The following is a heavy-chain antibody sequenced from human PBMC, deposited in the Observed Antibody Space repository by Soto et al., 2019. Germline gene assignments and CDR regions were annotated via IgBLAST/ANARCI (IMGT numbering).Heavy chain of an antibody. CDR1: GFTFSSYA. CDR3: ARPIPGSSRFFDY. CDR2: ISYDGSNK. Sequence: GGSLRLSCAASGFTFSSYAMHWVRQAPGKGLEWVAVISYDGSNKYYADSVKGRFTISRDISKNTLYLQMNSLRAEDTAVYYCARPIPGSSRFFDYWGQGTLVTVSS. V-gene: IGHV3-30-3*01. D-gene: IGHD6-13*01. J-gene: IGHJ4*02.